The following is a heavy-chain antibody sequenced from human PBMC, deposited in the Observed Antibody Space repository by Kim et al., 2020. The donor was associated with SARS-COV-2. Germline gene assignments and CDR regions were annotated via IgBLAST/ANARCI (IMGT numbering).Heavy chain of an antibody. V-gene: IGHV3-64*01. Sequence: GGSLRLSCAASGFTFSSYAMHWVRQAPGKGLEYVSAISSNGGSTYYANSVKGRFTISRDNSKNTLYLQMGSLRAEDMAVYYCAGDWAITIFGVVIINYYYGMAVWGQGTTVTVSS. CDR1: GFTFSSYA. D-gene: IGHD3-3*01. J-gene: IGHJ6*02. CDR2: ISSNGGST. CDR3: AGDWAITIFGVVIINYYYGMAV.